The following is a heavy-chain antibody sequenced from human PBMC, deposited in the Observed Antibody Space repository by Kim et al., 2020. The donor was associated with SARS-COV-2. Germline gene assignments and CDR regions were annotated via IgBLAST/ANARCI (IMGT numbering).Heavy chain of an antibody. D-gene: IGHD3-22*01. J-gene: IGHJ4*02. CDR2: ISYDGSNK. CDR1: GFTFSSYG. V-gene: IGHV3-30*18. CDR3: AKDFGDSSGYYVPFLDY. Sequence: GGSLRLSCAASGFTFSSYGMHWVRQAPGKGLEWVAVISYDGSNKYYADSVKGRFTISRDNSKNTLYLQMNSLRAEDTAVYYCAKDFGDSSGYYVPFLDYWGQGTLVTVSS.